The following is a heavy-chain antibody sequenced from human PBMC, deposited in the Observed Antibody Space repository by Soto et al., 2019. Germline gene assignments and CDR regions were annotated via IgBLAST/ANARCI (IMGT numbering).Heavy chain of an antibody. CDR2: IWYDGSNA. CDR3: ARDPRTARPSAMDV. V-gene: IGHV3-33*08. J-gene: IGHJ6*02. D-gene: IGHD6-6*01. Sequence: QVQLVESGGGVVQPGRSLRLSCATSGFIFSNLGMHWVRQAPGKGLEWVAVIWYDGSNAVSADSVKGRFTISRDNSKNTLYLQMSGLRSEDTAVYYCARDPRTARPSAMDVWGQGTTVTVSS. CDR1: GFIFSNLG.